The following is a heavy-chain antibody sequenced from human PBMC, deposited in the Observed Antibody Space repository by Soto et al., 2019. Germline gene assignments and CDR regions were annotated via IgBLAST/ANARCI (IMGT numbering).Heavy chain of an antibody. J-gene: IGHJ4*02. Sequence: QVQLVESGGGVVQPGRSLRLSCEASGLTFSNYGMHWVRQAPGKGLEWVAVIWCDGTKEYYADSVKGRFTISRDNSKNTMYLQMTRLGRQVLAVYYRANWGGRNGIDFFFSGHFDYWGQGALVTVSS. CDR3: ANWGGRNGIDFFFSGHFDY. D-gene: IGHD2-8*01. V-gene: IGHV3-33*08. CDR2: IWCDGTKE. CDR1: GLTFSNYG.